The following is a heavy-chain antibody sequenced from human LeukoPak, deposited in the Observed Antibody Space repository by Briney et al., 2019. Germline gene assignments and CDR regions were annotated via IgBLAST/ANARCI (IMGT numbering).Heavy chain of an antibody. CDR3: ATERTSFGSGSYHNDRYYYQGVDV. J-gene: IGHJ6*02. CDR1: GGSISSRTSY. Sequence: SETLSLTCAVSGGSISSRTSYWAWIRQAPGKGLEWIGSGYYSGSAYYNLSLKSRVTIYVDTSNNQFSLELSSVTAADTAVYYCATERTSFGSGSYHNDRYYYQGVDVWGQGTTVIISS. CDR2: GYYSGSA. D-gene: IGHD3-10*01. V-gene: IGHV4-39*01.